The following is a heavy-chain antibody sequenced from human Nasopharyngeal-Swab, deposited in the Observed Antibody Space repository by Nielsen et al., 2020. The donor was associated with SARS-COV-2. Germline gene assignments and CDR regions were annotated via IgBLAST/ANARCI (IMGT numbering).Heavy chain of an antibody. Sequence: GESLKISCAASGFTVSSNYMSWVRQAPGKGLEWVSVIYSGGSTYYADSVKGRFTISRDNSKNTLYLQMNSLRAEDTAVYYCARDGSGYSYSLLDYWGQGTLVTVSS. V-gene: IGHV3-66*01. CDR2: IYSGGST. CDR1: GFTVSSNY. CDR3: ARDGSGYSYSLLDY. D-gene: IGHD5-18*01. J-gene: IGHJ4*02.